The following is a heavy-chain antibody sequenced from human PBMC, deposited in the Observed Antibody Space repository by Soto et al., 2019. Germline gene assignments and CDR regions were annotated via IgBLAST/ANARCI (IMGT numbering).Heavy chain of an antibody. CDR2: INHRGNT. CDR1: GGSFSGYY. J-gene: IGHJ1*01. CDR3: ARVVIARRVFQV. V-gene: IGHV4-34*01. Sequence: QVQLQQWGAGLLKPSETLSLTCAVYGGSFSGYYWSWIRQPPGKGLQWIGEINHRGNTNYNPSLRSRVTISVDTSKNQSSLRLSSVTAADTAVYYCARVVIARRVFQVWGQGTLVTVSS. D-gene: IGHD3-22*01.